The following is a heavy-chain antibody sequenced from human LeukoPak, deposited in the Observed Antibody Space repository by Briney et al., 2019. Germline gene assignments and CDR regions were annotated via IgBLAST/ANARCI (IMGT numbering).Heavy chain of an antibody. CDR3: AGGRPRGYCSGGSCYHNFDY. D-gene: IGHD2-15*01. CDR2: IIPIFGTA. J-gene: IGHJ4*02. V-gene: IGHV1-69*06. Sequence: ASVKVSCKASGYTFTGYYMHWVRQAPGQGLEWMGGIIPIFGTANYAQKFQGRVTITADKSTSTAYMEVSSLRSEDTAVYYCAGGRPRGYCSGGSCYHNFDYWGQGTLVTVSS. CDR1: GYTFTGYY.